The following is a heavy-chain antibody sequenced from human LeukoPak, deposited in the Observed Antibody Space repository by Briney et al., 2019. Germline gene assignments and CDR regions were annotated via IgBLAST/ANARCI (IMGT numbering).Heavy chain of an antibody. CDR3: ARDRCTNGVCYTLDAFDI. D-gene: IGHD2-8*01. Sequence: SETLSLTCAVYGGSFSGYYWSWIRQPPGKGLEWIGEINHSGSTNYNPSLKSRVTMSVDTSKNQFSLKLSSVTAADTAVYYCARDRCTNGVCYTLDAFDIWGQGTMVTVSS. J-gene: IGHJ3*02. V-gene: IGHV4-34*01. CDR2: INHSGST. CDR1: GGSFSGYY.